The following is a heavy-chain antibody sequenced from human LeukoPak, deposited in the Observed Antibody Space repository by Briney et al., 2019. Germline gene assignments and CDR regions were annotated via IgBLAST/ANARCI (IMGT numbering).Heavy chain of an antibody. CDR1: VGSINNYK. D-gene: IGHD3-10*02. Sequence: PLETLSLTCTVSVGSINNYKWNWMRQPPGKGLEWIGYISNSGNTRYNSSLTSRATISKNTSKNQFSLMLTSVTPADTAVYYCVKGYVFWAVWGKGTTVTVSS. CDR3: VKGYVFWAV. V-gene: IGHV4-59*01. CDR2: ISNSGNT. J-gene: IGHJ6*04.